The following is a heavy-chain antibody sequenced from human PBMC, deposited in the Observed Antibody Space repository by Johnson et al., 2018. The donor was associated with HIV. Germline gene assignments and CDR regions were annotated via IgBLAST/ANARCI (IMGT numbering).Heavy chain of an antibody. CDR1: GFRFSDHY. Sequence: QVQLVESGGGVVQPGRSLRLSCVASGFRFSDHYMSWIRQAPGKGLEWVSYISSSGTTIYSADSVKGRFTTSRDNTNNSLYLQMNSLTIEDTAVFYCAKTRMGGILDAFDLWGQGTMVIV. V-gene: IGHV3-11*04. CDR3: AKTRMGGILDAFDL. CDR2: ISSSGTTI. D-gene: IGHD3-10*01. J-gene: IGHJ3*01.